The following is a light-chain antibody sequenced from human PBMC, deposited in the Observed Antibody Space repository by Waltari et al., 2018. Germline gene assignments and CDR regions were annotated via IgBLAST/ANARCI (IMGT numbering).Light chain of an antibody. CDR2: KSN. Sequence: QSVLTEPPSASGTPGQKVTCSCSGGSSNIGGNYVSWYQQHPGTAPKLLTYKSNQRPSGVPARFSGSKSGTSASVAISGRRSEDEGHYYCAAWDDSLSNFVFGTGTKVTVL. V-gene: IGLV1-47*01. J-gene: IGLJ1*01. CDR3: AAWDDSLSNFV. CDR1: SSNIGGNY.